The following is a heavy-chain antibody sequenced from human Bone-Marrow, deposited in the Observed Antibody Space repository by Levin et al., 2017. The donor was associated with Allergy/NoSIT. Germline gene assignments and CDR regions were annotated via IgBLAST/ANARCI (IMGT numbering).Heavy chain of an antibody. CDR3: VRGLVGTAGVY. CDR1: GFTFSYYE. Sequence: GGSLRLSCAASGFTFSYYEMNWVRQAPGQGLEWVSYIGRSGSTIYYADSVKGRFTISRDDAKKSLYLQMNSLRAEDTAVYYCVRGLVGTAGVYWGQGSLVTVSS. CDR2: IGRSGSTI. D-gene: IGHD1-14*01. V-gene: IGHV3-48*03. J-gene: IGHJ4*02.